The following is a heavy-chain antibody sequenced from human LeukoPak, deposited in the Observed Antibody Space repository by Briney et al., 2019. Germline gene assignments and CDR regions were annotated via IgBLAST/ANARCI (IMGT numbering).Heavy chain of an antibody. CDR3: AGAFSGWSPKF. D-gene: IGHD6-19*01. CDR2: ISDGGGAT. V-gene: IGHV3-23*01. CDR1: GFSFSNYG. Sequence: AGGSLRLSCAASGFSFSNYGMSWVRQAPGKGLEWVSGISDGGGATYYADSVKGRFTLSRDNSKNTLYLQMNSLRADDTAVYYCAGAFSGWSPKFWGQGTLVTVSS. J-gene: IGHJ4*02.